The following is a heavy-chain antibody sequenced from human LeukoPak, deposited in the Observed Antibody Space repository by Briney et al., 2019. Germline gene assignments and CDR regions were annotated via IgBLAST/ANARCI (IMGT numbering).Heavy chain of an antibody. CDR1: GFTFSSYW. CDR2: IKTDGSQI. Sequence: GGSLRLSCVASGFTFSSYWMTWVRQAPGKGLEWVANIKTDGSQIYYVDSVKGRFTISRDNAKNSLYLQMNSLRAEDTAVYYCARARYCSSTSCYGRYYYYYMDVWGKGTTVTVSS. D-gene: IGHD2-2*01. V-gene: IGHV3-7*01. CDR3: ARARYCSSTSCYGRYYYYYMDV. J-gene: IGHJ6*03.